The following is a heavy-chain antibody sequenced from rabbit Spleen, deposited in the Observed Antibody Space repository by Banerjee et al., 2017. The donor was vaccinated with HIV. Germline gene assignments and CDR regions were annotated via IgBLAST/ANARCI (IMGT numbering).Heavy chain of an antibody. CDR3: ARDTASSFSSYGMDL. J-gene: IGHJ6*01. CDR1: GVSFSISSY. D-gene: IGHD8-1*01. V-gene: IGHV1S40*01. CDR2: IDAGSSGFT. Sequence: QSLEESGGDLVKPGASLTLACTASGVSFSISSYMCWVRQAPGKGLEWIACIDAGSSGFTYFATWAKGRFAISKTSWTTVTLQMTRLTAADTATYFCARDTASSFSSYGMDLWGPGTLVTVS.